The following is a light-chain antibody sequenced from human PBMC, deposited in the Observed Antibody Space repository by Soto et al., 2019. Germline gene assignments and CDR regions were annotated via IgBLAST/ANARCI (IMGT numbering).Light chain of an antibody. CDR2: DVS. CDR1: QDIRNY. CDR3: QQYDNLPLT. Sequence: IQLTQSPSSLSASVGDRVTITCQASQDIRNYLNWYQQKPGQAPKLLIYDVSNLETGVPPRFSGSGSGTDFTFTISSLQPEDIATYYCQQYDNLPLTFGGGTKVDIK. V-gene: IGKV1-33*01. J-gene: IGKJ4*01.